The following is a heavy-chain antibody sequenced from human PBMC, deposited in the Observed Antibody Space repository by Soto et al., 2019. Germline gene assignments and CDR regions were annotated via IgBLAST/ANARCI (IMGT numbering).Heavy chain of an antibody. CDR1: GGSISSGDYY. CDR3: ASTAMAPSFNFDY. Sequence: SETLSLTCTVSGGSISSGDYYWSWIRQPPGKGLEWIGYIYYSGSTYYNPSLKSRVTISVDTSKNQFSLKLSSVTAADTAVYYCASTAMAPSFNFDYWGQGTLVTVSS. V-gene: IGHV4-30-4*01. CDR2: IYYSGST. D-gene: IGHD5-18*01. J-gene: IGHJ4*02.